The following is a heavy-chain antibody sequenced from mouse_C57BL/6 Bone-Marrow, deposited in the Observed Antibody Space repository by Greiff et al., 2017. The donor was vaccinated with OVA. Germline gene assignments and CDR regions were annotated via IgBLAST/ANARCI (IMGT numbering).Heavy chain of an antibody. V-gene: IGHV10-3*01. J-gene: IGHJ3*01. CDR2: IRSKSSNYAT. Sequence: DVMLVESGGGLVQPKGSLKLSCAASGFTFNTYAMHWVRQAPGKGLEWVARIRSKSSNYATYYADSVKDRFTISRDDSQSMLYLQMNNLKTEDTAMYYCVGDNSYGSSLAWFAYWGQGTLVTVSA. D-gene: IGHD1-1*01. CDR3: VGDNSYGSSLAWFAY. CDR1: GFTFNTYA.